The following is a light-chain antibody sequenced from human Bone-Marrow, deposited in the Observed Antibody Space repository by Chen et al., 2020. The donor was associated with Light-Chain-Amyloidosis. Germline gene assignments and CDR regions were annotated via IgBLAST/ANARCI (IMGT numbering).Light chain of an antibody. J-gene: IGKJ1*01. CDR2: DAS. Sequence: EVVLTQSPGTLSLSPGEGATLSCRASRRVSSNHLAWYQHKPGQAPRLLIHDASTRATGIPDRFSGSGYRTDFNLSISRVEPEDFAVYYCHQYSSSLPWTFGQGTKVEIK. V-gene: IGKV3-20*01. CDR3: HQYSSSLPWT. CDR1: RRVSSNH.